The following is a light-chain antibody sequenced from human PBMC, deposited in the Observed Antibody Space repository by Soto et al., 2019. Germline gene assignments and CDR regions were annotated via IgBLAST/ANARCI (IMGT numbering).Light chain of an antibody. CDR1: SSDVGSYNR. V-gene: IGLV2-18*02. Sequence: QSVLTQPPSVSGSPGQSVTISCTGTSSDVGSYNRVSWYQQPPGTAPKLMIYEVNNRPSGVPDRFSGSKSGKTASLTISGLQAGDEAEYYCSSYTSSSTFPYVFRTGTKVTVL. J-gene: IGLJ1*01. CDR2: EVN. CDR3: SSYTSSSTFPYV.